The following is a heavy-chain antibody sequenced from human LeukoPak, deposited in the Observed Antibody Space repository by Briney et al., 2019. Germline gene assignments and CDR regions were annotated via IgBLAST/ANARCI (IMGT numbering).Heavy chain of an antibody. J-gene: IGHJ4*02. V-gene: IGHV3-21*01. Sequence: GGSLRLSCAASGFTFSSYSMNWVRQAPGKGLEWVSSISSGSSYIYYADSVKGRFTISRDNAKNSLYLQMNSLRAEDTAVYYCARDKYGDYVIDYWGQGTLVTVSS. CDR2: ISSGSSYI. D-gene: IGHD4-17*01. CDR3: ARDKYGDYVIDY. CDR1: GFTFSSYS.